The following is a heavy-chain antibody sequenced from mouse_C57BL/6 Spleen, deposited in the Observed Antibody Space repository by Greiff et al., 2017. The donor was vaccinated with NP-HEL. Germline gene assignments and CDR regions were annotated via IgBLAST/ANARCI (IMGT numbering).Heavy chain of an antibody. CDR3: ARELQRAMDY. V-gene: IGHV5-17*01. D-gene: IGHD1-3*01. CDR1: GFTFSDYG. Sequence: EVKLMESGGGLVKPGGSLKLSCAASGFTFSDYGMHWVRQAPEQGLEWVAYISSGSSTIYYADTVKGRFTISRDNAKNTLFLQLTSLRSEDTAMYYCARELQRAMDYWGQGTSVTVSA. J-gene: IGHJ4*01. CDR2: ISSGSSTI.